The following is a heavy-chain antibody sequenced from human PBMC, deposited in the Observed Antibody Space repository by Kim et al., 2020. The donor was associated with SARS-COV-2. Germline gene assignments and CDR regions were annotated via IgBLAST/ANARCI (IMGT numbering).Heavy chain of an antibody. CDR2: ISTYGGSS. Sequence: GSLRLSCTASKFNFSAYAMHWVRQAPGKGLQYVSGISTYGGSSYHANSVNGRFTVSRDNSKNTLYLQMGILTAEDMAVYYCARSGRPSGDYDFWTGYGM. D-gene: IGHD3-3*01. V-gene: IGHV3-64*01. J-gene: IGHJ6*01. CDR1: KFNFSAYA. CDR3: ARSGRPSGDYDFWTGYGM.